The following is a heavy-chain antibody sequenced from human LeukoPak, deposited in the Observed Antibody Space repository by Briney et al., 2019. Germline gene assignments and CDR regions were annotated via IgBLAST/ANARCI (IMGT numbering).Heavy chain of an antibody. D-gene: IGHD3-10*01. Sequence: GGSLRLSCAASGFTFSSYAMHWVRQAPGKGLEWVAVIWYDGSNKYYADSVKGRFTISRDNSKNTLYLQMNSLRAEDTAVYYCVRFYGSGSEAYFGYWGQGTLVTVSS. V-gene: IGHV3-33*08. CDR2: IWYDGSNK. J-gene: IGHJ4*02. CDR1: GFTFSSYA. CDR3: VRFYGSGSEAYFGY.